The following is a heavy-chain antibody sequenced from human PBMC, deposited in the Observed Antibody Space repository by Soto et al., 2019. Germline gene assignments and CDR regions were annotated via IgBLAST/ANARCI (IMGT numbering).Heavy chain of an antibody. CDR2: IFGGGTP. CDR3: AKDRIPDSRRNFDF. CDR1: GFSLTTYT. J-gene: IGHJ4*02. V-gene: IGHV3-23*01. D-gene: IGHD2-2*02. Sequence: QLLESGGGLVQPGGSLTVSCAVSGFSLTTYTMTWVQQAPGKGVEWVSSIFGGGTPHYADSMKGRVTISKDVSRNTLFLQINSLRAEDTAMYYCAKDRIPDSRRNFDFWGRGTFVTVSS.